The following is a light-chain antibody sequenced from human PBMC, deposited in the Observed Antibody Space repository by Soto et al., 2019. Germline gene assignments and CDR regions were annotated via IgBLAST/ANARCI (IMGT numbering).Light chain of an antibody. V-gene: IGKV3-15*01. CDR1: QSVSSN. CDR2: GAS. Sequence: EIVMTQSPATLSVSPGERATLSCRASQSVSSNLAWYQQKPGQAPRLLIYGASTRAPGVPARFSGSGSGTEIILTISSLQSEDFAGYFYQQYNNWPTFGQGTKVEIK. CDR3: QQYNNWPT. J-gene: IGKJ1*01.